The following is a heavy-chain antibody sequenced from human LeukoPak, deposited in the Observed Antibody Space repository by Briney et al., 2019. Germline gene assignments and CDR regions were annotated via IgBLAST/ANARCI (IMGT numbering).Heavy chain of an antibody. CDR1: GFTFSNCW. D-gene: IGHD1-26*01. Sequence: GSLRLSCAASGFTFSNCWMTWVRQAPGKGLEWIGEINHSGSTNYNPSLKSRVTISVDTSKNQFSLKLSSVTAADTAVYYCARGPDRLWSYPYFDYWGQGTLVTVSS. CDR3: ARGPDRLWSYPYFDY. J-gene: IGHJ4*02. CDR2: INHSGST. V-gene: IGHV4-34*01.